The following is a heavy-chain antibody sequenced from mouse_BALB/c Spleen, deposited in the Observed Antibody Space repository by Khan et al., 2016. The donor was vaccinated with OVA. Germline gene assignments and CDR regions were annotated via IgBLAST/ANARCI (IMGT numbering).Heavy chain of an antibody. D-gene: IGHD2-4*01. CDR1: GFSLTDYG. J-gene: IGHJ4*01. V-gene: IGHV2-5*01. CDR2: IWRGGST. CDR3: AKLMIPYYYALDY. Sequence: QVQLQQPGPGLVQPSQSLSITCTVSGFSLTDYGVHWVRQSPGKGLEWLGVIWRGGSTDYNAAFMSRLSITKDNSKSQVFFRMNSLQAVDTAIYYCAKLMIPYYYALDYWGQGTSVTVSS.